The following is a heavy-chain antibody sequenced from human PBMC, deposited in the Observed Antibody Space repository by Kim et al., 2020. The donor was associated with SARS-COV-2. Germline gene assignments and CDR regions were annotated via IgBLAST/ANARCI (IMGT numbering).Heavy chain of an antibody. D-gene: IGHD6-25*01. CDR1: GFTFSNYW. J-gene: IGHJ4*02. CDR3: APPKSVAAAE. CDR2: INQDRSEK. Sequence: GGSLRLSCAASGFTFSNYWMSWVRQAPGKGLEGVANINQDRSEKYYVDSVRGRFTISRDNAKNSLYLQMNSLRAEDTAVYYCAPPKSVAAAEWGQGTLVTVSS. V-gene: IGHV3-7*03.